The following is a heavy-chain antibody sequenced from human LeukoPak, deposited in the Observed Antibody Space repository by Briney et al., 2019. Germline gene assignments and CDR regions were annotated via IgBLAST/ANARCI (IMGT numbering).Heavy chain of an antibody. J-gene: IGHJ3*02. CDR1: GXSINSYS. CDR2: ISYSGST. Sequence: KPSEALSLTFNASGXSINSYSWSWIRQPPGKALQWIGYISYSGSTKYNPSLKSRVTISVDTSKTQFSLKLSSVTDADTAIYYCARHGYYDSTAFDAFDIWGQGTVVTVSS. D-gene: IGHD3-22*01. CDR3: ARHGYYDSTAFDAFDI. V-gene: IGHV4-59*08.